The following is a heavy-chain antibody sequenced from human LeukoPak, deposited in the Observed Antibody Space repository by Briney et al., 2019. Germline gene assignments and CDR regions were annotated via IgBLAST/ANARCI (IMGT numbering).Heavy chain of an antibody. CDR3: PRDLEYYGSGTTSS. D-gene: IGHD3-10*01. V-gene: IGHV3-21*01. CDR1: GFTFSSYS. CDR2: ISSSSSYI. J-gene: IGHJ5*02. Sequence: GGSLRLSCAASGFTFSSYSMNWVRQAPGKGLEWVSSISSSSSYIYYADSVKGRFTISRGNAKNSLYLQMNSLRAEETAVYYCPRDLEYYGSGTTSSWGQGTLFTVSS.